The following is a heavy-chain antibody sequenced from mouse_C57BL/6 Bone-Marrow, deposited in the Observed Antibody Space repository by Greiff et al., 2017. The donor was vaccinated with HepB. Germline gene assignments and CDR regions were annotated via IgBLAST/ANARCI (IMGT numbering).Heavy chain of an antibody. V-gene: IGHV5-6*01. J-gene: IGHJ3*01. Sequence: EVKLMESGGDLVKPGGSLKLSCAASGFTFSSYGMSWVRQTPDKRLEWVATISSGGSYTYYPDSVKGRFTISRDNAKNTLYLQMSSLKSEDTAMYYCARPETAQATFAYWGQGTLVTVSA. CDR1: GFTFSSYG. CDR2: ISSGGSYT. D-gene: IGHD3-2*02. CDR3: ARPETAQATFAY.